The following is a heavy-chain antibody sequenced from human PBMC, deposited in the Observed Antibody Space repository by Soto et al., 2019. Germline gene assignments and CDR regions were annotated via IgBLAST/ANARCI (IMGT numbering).Heavy chain of an antibody. Sequence: PGGSLRLSCVASGFTFSSYAMSWVRQAPGKGLEWVSAITGDGGDTFHADSVRGRLTISRDNSRNTLYLQMDSLRAEDTALYYGAKGSATSRPYYFDYWGQGTLVTVSS. CDR2: ITGDGGDT. CDR3: AKGSATSRPYYFDY. J-gene: IGHJ4*02. V-gene: IGHV3-23*01. CDR1: GFTFSSYA.